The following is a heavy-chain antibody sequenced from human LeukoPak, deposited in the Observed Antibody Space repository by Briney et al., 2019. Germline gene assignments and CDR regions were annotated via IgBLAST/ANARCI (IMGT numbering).Heavy chain of an antibody. D-gene: IGHD6-19*01. CDR3: TKDTPLTAYSSGWSVNCFDY. V-gene: IGHV3-23*01. CDR1: GFPFRSYA. Sequence: GGSLTLSCAASGFPFRSYAMSWLRQPPGKGLAWVSSIFGSEATTYYPPSVKGRFTLTRDNSENTVYLQRNSLRAEDTAVYYCTKDTPLTAYSSGWSVNCFDYWGQGTLVPVSS. J-gene: IGHJ4*02. CDR2: IFGSEATT.